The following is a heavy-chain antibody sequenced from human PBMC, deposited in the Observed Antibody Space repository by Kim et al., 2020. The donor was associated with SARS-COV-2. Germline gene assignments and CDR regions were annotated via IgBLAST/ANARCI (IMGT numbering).Heavy chain of an antibody. Sequence: GGSLRLSCAASGFTFSSYAMSWVRQAPGKGLEWVSAISGSGGSTYYADSVKGRFTISRDNSKNTLYLQMNSLRAEDTAVYYCAKVATRRKRILWSGTFDYWGQGTLVTVSS. CDR1: GFTFSSYA. CDR3: AKVATRRKRILWSGTFDY. CDR2: ISGSGGST. J-gene: IGHJ4*02. D-gene: IGHD3-3*01. V-gene: IGHV3-23*01.